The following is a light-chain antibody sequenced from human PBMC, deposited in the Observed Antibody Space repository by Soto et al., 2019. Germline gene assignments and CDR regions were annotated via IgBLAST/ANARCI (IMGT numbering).Light chain of an antibody. CDR1: QAISTW. CDR3: QQANSGPRT. J-gene: IGKJ1*01. CDR2: AAS. V-gene: IGKV1D-12*01. Sequence: DLQMTQSPSSVSASVGDRVTITCRASQAISTWLAWYQQKPGKSPKLLIYAASNLQTGVPSRLSGSGSGTDFTLTIISVQPEDFATYYCQQANSGPRTFCQGTQLQIK.